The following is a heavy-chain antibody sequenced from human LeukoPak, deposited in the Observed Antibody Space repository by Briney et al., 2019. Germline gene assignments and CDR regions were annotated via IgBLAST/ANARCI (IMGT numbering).Heavy chain of an antibody. D-gene: IGHD3-22*01. CDR3: ARDSPYDSSGYYYAAGNYFDY. CDR1: GGSISSGSYY. V-gene: IGHV4-61*02. Sequence: SETLSLTCTVSGGSISSGSYYWSWIRQPAGKGLEWIGRIYTSGSTNYNPSLKSRVTISVDTSKNQFSLKLSSVTAADTAVYYCARDSPYDSSGYYYAAGNYFDYWGQGTLVTVSS. CDR2: IYTSGST. J-gene: IGHJ4*02.